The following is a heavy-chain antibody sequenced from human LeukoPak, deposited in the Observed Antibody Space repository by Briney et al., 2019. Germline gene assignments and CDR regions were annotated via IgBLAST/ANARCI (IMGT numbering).Heavy chain of an antibody. CDR2: INWDGGST. Sequence: GGSLRLSCTASGFNFEDYTMHWVRQTPGKGLEWVSLINWDGGSTYYADSVKGRFAISRDNNKNSLYLQMTSLRTEDTALYYCTKGSNTWPSLFDYWGQGTLVTVSS. D-gene: IGHD2-2*02. J-gene: IGHJ4*02. V-gene: IGHV3-43*01. CDR3: TKGSNTWPSLFDY. CDR1: GFNFEDYT.